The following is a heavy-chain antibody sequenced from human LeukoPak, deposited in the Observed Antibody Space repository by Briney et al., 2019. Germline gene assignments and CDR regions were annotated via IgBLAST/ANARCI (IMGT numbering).Heavy chain of an antibody. V-gene: IGHV3-23*01. CDR2: ISGSGGST. J-gene: IGHJ3*02. Sequence: GGSLRLSCAVSGFTFSSYAMSWVRQAPGKGLEWVSAISGSGGSTYYADSVKGRLTIPRDNSKNTLYLQMNSLRAEDTAVYYCAKDEGLKNSAFDIWGQGTMVTVSS. CDR1: GFTFSSYA. CDR3: AKDEGLKNSAFDI.